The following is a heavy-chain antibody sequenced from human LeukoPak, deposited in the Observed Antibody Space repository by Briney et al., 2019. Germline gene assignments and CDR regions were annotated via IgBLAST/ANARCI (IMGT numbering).Heavy chain of an antibody. CDR3: ARDSPQYSSSWYYFDY. J-gene: IGHJ4*02. CDR1: GDSVSSNSAA. V-gene: IGHV6-1*01. CDR2: TYYRSKWYN. Sequence: ASQTLSLTCAISGDSVSSNSAAWNWIRQSPSRGLEWLGRTYYRSKWYNDYAVSVKSRITINPDTSKNQFSLQLNSVTPEDTAVYCCARDSPQYSSSWYYFDYWGQGTLVTVSS. D-gene: IGHD6-13*01.